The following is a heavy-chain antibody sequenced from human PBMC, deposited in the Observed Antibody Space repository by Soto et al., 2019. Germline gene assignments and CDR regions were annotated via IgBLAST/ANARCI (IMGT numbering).Heavy chain of an antibody. CDR3: DRGGGFDYFDY. Sequence: SETLSLTCTVSGASITYGAYSWSWIRQTPGKGLEWIGYINHLETTFYNPSFESRLTLSIDRTKNQFSLNLKSMSAADRAVYFCDRGGGFDYFDYWGQGVLVTVSS. CDR2: INHLETT. CDR1: GASITYGAYS. J-gene: IGHJ4*02. D-gene: IGHD3-10*01. V-gene: IGHV4-30-2*01.